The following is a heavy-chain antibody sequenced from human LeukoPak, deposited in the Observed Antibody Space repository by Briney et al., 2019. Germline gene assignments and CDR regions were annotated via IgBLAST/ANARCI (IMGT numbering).Heavy chain of an antibody. J-gene: IGHJ4*02. CDR2: IKQDGSEK. CDR1: GFTFSNYW. V-gene: IGHV3-7*01. CDR3: ASAQDVGRYKYGPGGFYFDY. D-gene: IGHD5-18*01. Sequence: GGSLRLSCAASGFTFSNYWMSWVRQAPGKGLEWVANIKQDGSEKDYVDSVKGRFIISRDNAKNSLYLQMNSLRAEDTAVYYCASAQDVGRYKYGPGGFYFDYWGQGTLVTVSS.